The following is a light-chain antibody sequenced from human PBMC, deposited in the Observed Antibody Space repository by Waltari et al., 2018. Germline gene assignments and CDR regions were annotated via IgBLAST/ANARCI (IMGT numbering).Light chain of an antibody. CDR2: DVN. Sequence: QSALTQPASVSGSPGQSITISCTGTSSDVGGYKYVSWYQQHPDKAPKLMLYDVNNRPSVVSNRFSGSKSGNTASLTTSSLQAEDEADYYCSSYTSSTIPVFGTGTKVTVL. CDR1: SSDVGGYKY. CDR3: SSYTSSTIPV. J-gene: IGLJ1*01. V-gene: IGLV2-14*03.